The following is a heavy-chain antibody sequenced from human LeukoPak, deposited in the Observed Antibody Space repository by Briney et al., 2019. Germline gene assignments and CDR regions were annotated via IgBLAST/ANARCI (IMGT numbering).Heavy chain of an antibody. V-gene: IGHV3-7*01. D-gene: IGHD6-13*01. CDR1: GFTFSSYW. CDR2: IKQDGSEK. J-gene: IGHJ6*02. Sequence: GGSLRLSCAASGFTFSSYWMSWVRQAPGKGLEWVANIKQDGSEKYYADSVKGRFTISRDNAKNSLYLQMNSLRAEDTAVYYCARGGAAAGIVYYYYGMDVWGQGTTVTVSS. CDR3: ARGGAAAGIVYYYYGMDV.